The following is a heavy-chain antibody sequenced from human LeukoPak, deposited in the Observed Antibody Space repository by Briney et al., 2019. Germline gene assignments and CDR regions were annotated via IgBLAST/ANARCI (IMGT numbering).Heavy chain of an antibody. CDR2: INSDRKIT. J-gene: IGHJ3*02. Sequence: GGSLRLSCAASGFTLRSYRVQSVRQTPAKGLVLVPRINSDRKITTYADSLKGRFTISRDNTKNTLYLQMNSLRAQTTAVYYCARGCWDYYDSSGLRACAFDIWGQGTMVTVSS. CDR1: GFTLRSYR. D-gene: IGHD3-22*01. CDR3: ARGCWDYYDSSGLRACAFDI. V-gene: IGHV3-74*01.